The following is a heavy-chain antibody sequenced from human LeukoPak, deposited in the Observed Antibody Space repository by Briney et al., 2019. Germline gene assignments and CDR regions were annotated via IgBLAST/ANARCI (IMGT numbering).Heavy chain of an antibody. Sequence: ASVKVSCKASGYTFTGYYMHWVRQAPGQGLEWTGWINPNSGGTNYAQKFQGRVTMTRDTSISTAYMELSSLRSEDTAVYYCARDLRRYYYDSSGYPHDAFDIWGQGTMVTVSS. V-gene: IGHV1-2*02. CDR3: ARDLRRYYYDSSGYPHDAFDI. J-gene: IGHJ3*02. D-gene: IGHD3-22*01. CDR1: GYTFTGYY. CDR2: INPNSGGT.